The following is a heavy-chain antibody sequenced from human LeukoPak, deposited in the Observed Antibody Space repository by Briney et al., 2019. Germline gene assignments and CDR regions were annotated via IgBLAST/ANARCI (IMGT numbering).Heavy chain of an antibody. V-gene: IGHV1-69*04. Sequence: GASVKVSCKASGDIFSSYGISWVRQAPGQGLEWMGRIIPILGTANYAQKFQDRVTITADKSTSTAYMELRSLRPEDTAVYFCARGSHYYDSSGYNYVNSFGIWGQGTMVTVSS. CDR1: GDIFSSYG. J-gene: IGHJ3*02. CDR2: IIPILGTA. CDR3: ARGSHYYDSSGYNYVNSFGI. D-gene: IGHD3-22*01.